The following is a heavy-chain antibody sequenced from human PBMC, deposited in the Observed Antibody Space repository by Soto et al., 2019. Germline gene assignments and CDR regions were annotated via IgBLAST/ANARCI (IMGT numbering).Heavy chain of an antibody. J-gene: IGHJ4*02. CDR1: GFTFSSYG. V-gene: IGHV3-30*18. D-gene: IGHD3-22*01. CDR2: ISYDGSNK. CDR3: AKRRYYYDSSGYSNTDY. Sequence: GGSLRLSCAASGFTFSSYGMHWVRQAPGKGLEWVAVISYDGSNKYYADSVKGRFTISRDNSKNTLYLQMNSLRAEDTAVYYCAKRRYYYDSSGYSNTDYWGQGTLVTAPQ.